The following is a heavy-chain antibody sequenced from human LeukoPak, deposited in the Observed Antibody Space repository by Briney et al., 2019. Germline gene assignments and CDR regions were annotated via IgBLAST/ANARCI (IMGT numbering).Heavy chain of an antibody. V-gene: IGHV4-38-2*02. CDR3: ARLEDSSSRH. CDR2: SYHTGST. Sequence: SETLSLTCTVSGYSITSGYYWGWIRQTPGKGLEWIGSSYHTGSTLYNPSLKSRVTISVDPSKNQFSLKLSSVIVADTAVYYCARLEDSSSRHWGQGTLVTVSS. D-gene: IGHD6-6*01. CDR1: GYSITSGYY. J-gene: IGHJ1*01.